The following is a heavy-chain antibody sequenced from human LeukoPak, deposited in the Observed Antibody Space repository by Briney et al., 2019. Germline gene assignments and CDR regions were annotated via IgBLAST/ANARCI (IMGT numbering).Heavy chain of an antibody. V-gene: IGHV3-30*18. Sequence: GGSLRLSCAASGFTFSSYGMHWVRQAPGKGLEWVAVISYDGSNKYYADSVKGRFTISRDNSKNTLYLQMNSLRAEDTAVYYCAKAPGGYYYDSSGCSYFDYWGQGTLVTVSS. CDR2: ISYDGSNK. D-gene: IGHD3-22*01. CDR1: GFTFSSYG. CDR3: AKAPGGYYYDSSGCSYFDY. J-gene: IGHJ4*02.